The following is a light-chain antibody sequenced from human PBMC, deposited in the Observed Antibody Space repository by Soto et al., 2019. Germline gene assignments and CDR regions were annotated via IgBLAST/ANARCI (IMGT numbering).Light chain of an antibody. Sequence: QLVLTQPASVSGSPGQSITISCTGTSSDVGGFRYVSWYQQHPGKAPKLLIYEVSNRPSGVSNRFSGSKSGNTASLSISGLQAEDEADYYCGSYSSVTSYVFGGGTKLTVL. CDR1: SSDVGGFRY. V-gene: IGLV2-14*01. CDR2: EVS. CDR3: GSYSSVTSYV. J-gene: IGLJ2*01.